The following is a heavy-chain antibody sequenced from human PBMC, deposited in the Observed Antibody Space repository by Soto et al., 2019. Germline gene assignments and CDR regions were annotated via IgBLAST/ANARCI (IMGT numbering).Heavy chain of an antibody. J-gene: IGHJ6*02. CDR3: AKDPEAGYNFYYGMDV. CDR1: GADINTYS. D-gene: IGHD6-19*01. Sequence: LSVTCSSSGADINTYSLTLILQPAGKGLEWIGRIYTSASINYNPSLKGRVTLSVDTSTNQVSLRLASVTAADTAIYYCAKDPEAGYNFYYGMDVWGQGTTVTVSS. V-gene: IGHV4-4*07. CDR2: IYTSASI.